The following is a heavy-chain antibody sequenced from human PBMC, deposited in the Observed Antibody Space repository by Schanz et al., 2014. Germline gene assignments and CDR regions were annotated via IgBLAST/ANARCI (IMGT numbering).Heavy chain of an antibody. CDR2: IIPILGIA. J-gene: IGHJ2*01. CDR3: ARLSVAGRPHVNYWYFDL. CDR1: GGTFSSYA. V-gene: IGHV1-69*02. D-gene: IGHD6-19*01. Sequence: QVQLVQSGAEVKKPGSPVKVSCKSSGGTFSSYAISWVRQAPGQGLEWMGRIIPILGIATYAQKFQGRLTITADKSTSTAYMEVSRLKSDDTAVYYCARLSVAGRPHVNYWYFDLWGRGTLVTVSS.